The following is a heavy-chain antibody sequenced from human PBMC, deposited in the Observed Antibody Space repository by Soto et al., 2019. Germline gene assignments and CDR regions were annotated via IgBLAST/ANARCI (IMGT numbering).Heavy chain of an antibody. V-gene: IGHV4-30-2*01. CDR1: GGSIGGVGYS. CDR2: MYPSGTF. J-gene: IGHJ5*01. D-gene: IGHD3-10*01. CDR3: ARAQFYSGSGNYNNLMFDS. Sequence: SETLSLTCAVSGGSIGGVGYSWSWLRQPPGGCLEWICYMYPSGTFLKSPSLKTRLTMSLDMSKNQFSLTLNSMTAADTAVYYCARAQFYSGSGNYNNLMFDSWGQGIQVTVSS.